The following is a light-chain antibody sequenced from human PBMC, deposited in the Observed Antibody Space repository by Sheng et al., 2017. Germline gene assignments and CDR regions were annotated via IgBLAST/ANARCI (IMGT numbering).Light chain of an antibody. CDR3: QQRSDWPLT. J-gene: IGKJ4*01. V-gene: IGKV3-11*01. CDR1: QSVGNK. Sequence: ETVMTQSPATLSVSPGERATFSCRASQSVGNKLAWYQQKSGQAPRLLIYSASIRATGIPARFSGSGSGTDFTLTVSSLEPEDFAVYYCQQRSDWPLTFGGGTKVEIK. CDR2: SAS.